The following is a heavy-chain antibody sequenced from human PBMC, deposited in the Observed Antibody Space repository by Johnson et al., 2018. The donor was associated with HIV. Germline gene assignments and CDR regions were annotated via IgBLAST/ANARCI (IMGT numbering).Heavy chain of an antibody. Sequence: QVQLVESGGGLVKPGGSLRLSCAASGFTFHDSYMSWIRQAPGKGLEWISYISGSGGTMYSADSVKGRFTISRNNANNSLYLQMNSLRAEDTALYYCARVGVRIVGPTRADAFDIWGQGTMVTVSS. V-gene: IGHV3-11*01. CDR3: ARVGVRIVGPTRADAFDI. CDR1: GFTFHDSY. D-gene: IGHD1-26*01. J-gene: IGHJ3*02. CDR2: ISGSGGTM.